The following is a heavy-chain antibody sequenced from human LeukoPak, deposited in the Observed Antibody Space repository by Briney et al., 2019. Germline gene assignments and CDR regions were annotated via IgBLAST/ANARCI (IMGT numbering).Heavy chain of an antibody. D-gene: IGHD6-13*01. CDR3: ARDGGGVYSSSLDAFDI. CDR1: GFTFSSYS. J-gene: IGHJ3*02. CDR2: ISSSSSYI. V-gene: IGHV3-21*01. Sequence: KAGGSLRLSCAASGFTFSSYSMNWARQAPGKGLEWVSSISSSSSYIYYADSVKGRFTISRDNAKNSLYLQMNSLRAEDTAVYYCARDGGGVYSSSLDAFDIWGQGTMVTVSS.